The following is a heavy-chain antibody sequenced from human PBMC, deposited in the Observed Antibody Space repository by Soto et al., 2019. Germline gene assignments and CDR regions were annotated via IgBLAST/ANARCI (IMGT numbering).Heavy chain of an antibody. Sequence: EVQLLESGGGLVQPGGSLRLSCAASRITFSSYAMSWVRQAPGKGLEWVSGMSGSGGSSYYADSVKGRFITSRDNSKNTLYLQMNSLRAEDTAVYYCAKGSSGRYYCDLWGQGTLVTVSS. CDR1: RITFSSYA. D-gene: IGHD1-26*01. CDR2: MSGSGGSS. V-gene: IGHV3-23*01. CDR3: AKGSSGRYYCDL. J-gene: IGHJ4*02.